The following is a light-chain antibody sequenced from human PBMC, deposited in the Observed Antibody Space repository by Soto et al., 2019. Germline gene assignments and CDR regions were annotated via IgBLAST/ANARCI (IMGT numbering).Light chain of an antibody. CDR3: QQYDTFSS. Sequence: DIQMTQSPSTLSASVGDRVTITCRASQGISNWLAWYQQKPGKAPKLLIYDGSSLKSGVPSRFSGSGSGTDFTLTISSLHPDDFATYYYQQYDTFSSFGQGTKVEI. CDR2: DGS. CDR1: QGISNW. J-gene: IGKJ1*01. V-gene: IGKV1-5*01.